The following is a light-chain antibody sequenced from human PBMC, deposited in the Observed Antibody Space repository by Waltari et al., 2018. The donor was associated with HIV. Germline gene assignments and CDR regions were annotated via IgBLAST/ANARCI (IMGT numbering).Light chain of an antibody. J-gene: IGLJ3*02. Sequence: QSVLTQPPSVSGAPGQRVTISCTGSNSNIGAGYDVHWYQQPPGTAPKVLIYGNNNRPSGVPDRFSGSKSGTSASLAITGLQAEDEADYYCQSYDSSLSGPWVFGGGTKLTVL. V-gene: IGLV1-40*01. CDR1: NSNIGAGYD. CDR2: GNN. CDR3: QSYDSSLSGPWV.